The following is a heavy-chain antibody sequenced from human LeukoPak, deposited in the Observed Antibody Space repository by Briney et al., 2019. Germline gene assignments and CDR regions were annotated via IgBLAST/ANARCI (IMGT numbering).Heavy chain of an antibody. Sequence: GGSLRLSCAAPGSTFSNFLMTWVRQAPGKGLEWVSAISGSGGSTYYADSVKGRFTISRDNSKNTLYPQMNSLRAEDTAVYYCAKSTTSGDYVWGSYRSLDYWGQGTLVTVSS. CDR3: AKSTTSGDYVWGSYRSLDY. CDR1: GSTFSNFL. J-gene: IGHJ4*02. CDR2: ISGSGGST. D-gene: IGHD3-16*02. V-gene: IGHV3-23*01.